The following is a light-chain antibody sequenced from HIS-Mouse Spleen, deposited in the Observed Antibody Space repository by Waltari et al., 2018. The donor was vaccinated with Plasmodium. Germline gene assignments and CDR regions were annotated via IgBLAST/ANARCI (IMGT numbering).Light chain of an antibody. V-gene: IGLV2-23*01. CDR1: SSDVGSYNI. J-gene: IGLJ3*02. CDR3: CSYAGSSNWV. CDR2: EGS. Sequence: QSALTQPASVSGSPGQSITISCTGTSSDVGSYNIVSWYQQQPGKAPKLMMYEGSKRPSVFSNRFSGSKSGNTASLTISGLQAEDEADYYCCSYAGSSNWVFGGGTKLTVL.